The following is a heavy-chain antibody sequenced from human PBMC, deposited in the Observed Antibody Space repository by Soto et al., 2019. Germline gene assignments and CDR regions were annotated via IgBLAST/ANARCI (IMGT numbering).Heavy chain of an antibody. V-gene: IGHV1-18*04. CDR1: GYTFTGYY. J-gene: IGHJ4*02. CDR3: ARWGSYTVTTDY. Sequence: ASVKVSCKASGYTFTGYYMHWVRQAPGQGLEWMGWISAYNGNTNYAQKLQGRVTMTTDTSTSTAYMELRSLRSDDTAVYYCARWGSYTVTTDYWGQGTLVTVSS. D-gene: IGHD4-17*01. CDR2: ISAYNGNT.